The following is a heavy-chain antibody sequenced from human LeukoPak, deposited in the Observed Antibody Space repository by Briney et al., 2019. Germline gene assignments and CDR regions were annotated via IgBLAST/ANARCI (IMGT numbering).Heavy chain of an antibody. CDR2: MIPIFGTA. CDR3: ARAYCGGDCYTYRNWFDP. Sequence: VASVKVSCKASGGTFSSYAISWVRQAPGQGLEWMGGMIPIFGTANYAQKFQGRVTITADESTSTAYMELSSLRSEDTAVYYCARAYCGGDCYTYRNWFDPWGQGTLVTVSS. D-gene: IGHD2-21*01. CDR1: GGTFSSYA. J-gene: IGHJ5*02. V-gene: IGHV1-69*13.